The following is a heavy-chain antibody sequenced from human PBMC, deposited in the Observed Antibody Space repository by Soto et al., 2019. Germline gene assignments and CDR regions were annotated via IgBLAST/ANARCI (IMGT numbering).Heavy chain of an antibody. CDR1: GYTFSGSV. J-gene: IGHJ4*02. V-gene: IGHV1-3*01. CDR2: INADNGNT. CDR3: ASEIDATTATSLDY. Sequence: QVQLVQSGAEVKKPGASVKVSCKASGYTFSGSVMHWVRQAPGQVLEWMGWINADNGNTKYSQKFQGRVTMTWDTSASTAYMELSSLRSEDTAIYYFASEIDATTATSLDYWGQGTLVTVSS. D-gene: IGHD4-17*01.